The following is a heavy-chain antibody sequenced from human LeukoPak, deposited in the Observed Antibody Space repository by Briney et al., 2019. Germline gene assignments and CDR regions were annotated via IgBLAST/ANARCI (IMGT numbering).Heavy chain of an antibody. CDR3: ARVRSSGWYSTPDAFDI. Sequence: GGSLRLSCAASGFTFSSYSMNWVRQAPGKGLEWVSSISSSSSYIYYADSVKGRFTISRDNAKNSLYLQMNSLRAEDTAVYHCARVRSSGWYSTPDAFDIWGQGTMVTVSS. CDR1: GFTFSSYS. D-gene: IGHD6-19*01. J-gene: IGHJ3*02. CDR2: ISSSSSYI. V-gene: IGHV3-21*01.